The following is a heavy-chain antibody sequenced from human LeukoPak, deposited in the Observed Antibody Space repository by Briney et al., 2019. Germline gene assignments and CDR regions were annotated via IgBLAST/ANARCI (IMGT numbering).Heavy chain of an antibody. CDR2: IYTSGST. D-gene: IGHD3-3*01. Sequence: SETLSLTCTVSGGPISSHYWSWIRQPAGKGLEWIGRIYTSGSTNYNPSLKSRVTMSVDTSKNQFSLKLSSVTAADTAVYYCARDRSILRFLERKYYYMDVWGKGTTVTVSS. CDR1: GGPISSHY. J-gene: IGHJ6*03. V-gene: IGHV4-4*07. CDR3: ARDRSILRFLERKYYYMDV.